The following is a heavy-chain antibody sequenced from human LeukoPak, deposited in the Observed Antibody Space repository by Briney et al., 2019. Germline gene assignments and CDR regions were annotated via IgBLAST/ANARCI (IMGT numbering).Heavy chain of an antibody. CDR1: GGSISSYY. V-gene: IGHV4-59*01. CDR3: ARRNYDFWSGYYYYYGMDV. J-gene: IGHJ6*02. D-gene: IGHD3-3*01. CDR2: IYYSGST. Sequence: PSETLSLTCTVSGGSISSYYWSWIRQPPGKGLEWIGYIYYSGSTNYNPSLKSRVTISVDTSKNQFSLKLSSVTAADTAVYYCARRNYDFWSGYYYYYGMDVWGQGTTVTVSS.